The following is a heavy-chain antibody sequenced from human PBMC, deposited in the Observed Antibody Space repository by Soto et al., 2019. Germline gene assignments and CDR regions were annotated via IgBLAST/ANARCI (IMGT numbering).Heavy chain of an antibody. V-gene: IGHV1-3*01. CDR2: ISNAGSGSI. CDR3: ARESDQYQDFFQN. D-gene: IGHD2-2*01. J-gene: IGHJ4*02. Sequence: QVHLVQSGAEVKKPGASVKVSCKTSGYPFPSFEIHWIRQAPGQRPEWMGGISNAGSGSIKYSQRLQDRLTISGDKRATTVYMTLSSLTSEDTAIYYCARESDQYQDFFQNWGQGSLVTVSA. CDR1: GYPFPSFE.